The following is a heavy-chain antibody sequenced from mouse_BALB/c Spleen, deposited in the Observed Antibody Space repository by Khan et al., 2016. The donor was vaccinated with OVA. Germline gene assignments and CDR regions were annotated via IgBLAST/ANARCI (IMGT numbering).Heavy chain of an antibody. CDR2: ISTYYGDV. Sequence: QVQLKQSGAELVRPGVSVKISCKGSGYTFTDFTMHWVKQSHAKSLEWIGVISTYYGDVTYNQKFKGKATMTVDKSSSTAYMELARLTSEDSAIYDCERGGGGNRFAYWGQGTLVTVSA. CDR3: ERGGGGNRFAY. CDR1: GYTFTDFT. J-gene: IGHJ3*01. V-gene: IGHV1S137*01.